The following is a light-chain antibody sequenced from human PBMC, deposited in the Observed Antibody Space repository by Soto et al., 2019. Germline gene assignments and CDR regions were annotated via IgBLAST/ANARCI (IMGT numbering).Light chain of an antibody. V-gene: IGKV3-20*01. J-gene: IGKJ2*01. Sequence: EIVLTQSPGTLSLSPGERATLSCRASQSVSSSDLAWYQQKPGQAPRLLIYGASSRATGIPDRFSGRGSGTDFTLTISRLEPEDFAVYYCQQYGSSPLTFGRGTKLEIK. CDR1: QSVSSSD. CDR2: GAS. CDR3: QQYGSSPLT.